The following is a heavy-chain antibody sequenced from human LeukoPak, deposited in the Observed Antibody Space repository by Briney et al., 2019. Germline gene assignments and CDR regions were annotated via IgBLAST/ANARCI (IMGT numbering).Heavy chain of an antibody. CDR1: GFTLNNHG. J-gene: IGHJ5*02. CDR3: ARDWANWFDP. CDR2: MWYDGTIK. D-gene: IGHD3-16*01. Sequence: GGSLRLSCAASGFTLNNHGVHWVRQAPGKGLEWIALMWYDGTIKDYADSVKGRFTVSRDTSKNTVYLQMNSQRVDDTAVYYCARDWANWFDPWGQGTLVTVSS. V-gene: IGHV3-33*01.